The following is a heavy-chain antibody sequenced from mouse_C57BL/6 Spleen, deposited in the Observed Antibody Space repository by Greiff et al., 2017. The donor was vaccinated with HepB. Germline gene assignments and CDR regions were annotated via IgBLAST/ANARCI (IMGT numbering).Heavy chain of an antibody. V-gene: IGHV5-4*01. J-gene: IGHJ3*01. Sequence: EVQRVESGGGLVKPGGSLKLSCAASGFTFSSYAMSWVRQTPEKRLEWVATISDGGSYTYYPDNVKGRFTIARDNAKNNLYLQMSHLKSEDTAMYYCATRGGDYSNPFAYWGQGTLVTVSA. CDR3: ATRGGDYSNPFAY. CDR1: GFTFSSYA. CDR2: ISDGGSYT. D-gene: IGHD2-5*01.